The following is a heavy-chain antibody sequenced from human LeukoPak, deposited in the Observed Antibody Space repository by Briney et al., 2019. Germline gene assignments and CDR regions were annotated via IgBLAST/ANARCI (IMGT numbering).Heavy chain of an antibody. Sequence: SETLSLTCAIYGGSFSGYFWSWFRQPPGKGLEWIGEINRSGSTNYNSSLSLKSRVTISVDTSKNQFSLRLSSVTAADTAVYYCAVSAAALFDPWGQGTLVTVSS. CDR3: AVSAAALFDP. D-gene: IGHD6-6*01. J-gene: IGHJ5*02. CDR2: INRSGST. CDR1: GGSFSGYF. V-gene: IGHV4-34*01.